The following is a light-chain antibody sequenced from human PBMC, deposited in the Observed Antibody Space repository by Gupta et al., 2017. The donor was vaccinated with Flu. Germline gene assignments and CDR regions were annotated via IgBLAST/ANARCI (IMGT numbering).Light chain of an antibody. J-gene: IGKJ2*01. V-gene: IGKV3-15*01. CDR1: QNVYKN. CDR2: GAL. Sequence: EIVMTQSPATLSVSPGERATLSCRASQNVYKNLAWYQQKPGQAPRLLIYGALNRATGIPARFSGSGSGTDFTLTISRLQSEDFAVYYCQQYNIWHPYTFGQGTKVEI. CDR3: QQYNIWHPYT.